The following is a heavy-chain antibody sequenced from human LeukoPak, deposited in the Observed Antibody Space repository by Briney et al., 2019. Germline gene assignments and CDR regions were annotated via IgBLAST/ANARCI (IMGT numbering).Heavy chain of an antibody. CDR3: ARQRMVRGVNFDY. CDR1: GGSISSYY. V-gene: IGHV4-59*08. D-gene: IGHD3-10*01. Sequence: SQSLSLTRTVPGGSISSYYWSWTRQPPGKGLEWIGLIDYIGSTNYNPSLKSRVTISVDTSKNQFSLKLSSVTAADTAVYYCARQRMVRGVNFDYWGQGTLVTVSS. J-gene: IGHJ4*02. CDR2: IDYIGST.